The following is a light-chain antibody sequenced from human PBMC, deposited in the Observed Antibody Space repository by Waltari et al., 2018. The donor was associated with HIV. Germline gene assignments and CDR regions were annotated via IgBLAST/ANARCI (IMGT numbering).Light chain of an antibody. CDR3: SAWDGRLSAWV. CDR2: RNN. J-gene: IGLJ3*02. V-gene: IGLV10-54*04. Sequence: QAGLTQPPAVSQALGQTATLSCTGGDDDVGNEGAAWLQQYQGLPPKLLSYRNNKRASGIWNKFSAARAGNTVFLTIAGLQPEEDADYYCSAWDGRLSAWVFGGGTKLTVL. CDR1: DDDVGNEG.